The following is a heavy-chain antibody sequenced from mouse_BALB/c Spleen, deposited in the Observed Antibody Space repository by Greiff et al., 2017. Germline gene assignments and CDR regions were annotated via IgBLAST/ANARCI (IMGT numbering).Heavy chain of an antibody. CDR2: IYPYNGGT. J-gene: IGHJ2*01. CDR3: ARSGNYVFDY. V-gene: IGHV1S29*02. Sequence: VQLQQSGPELVKPGASVKISCKASGYTFTDYNMHWVKQSHGKSLEWIGYIYPYNGGTGYNQKFKSKATLTVDNSSSTAYMELRSLTSEDSAVYYCARSGNYVFDYWGQGTTLTVSS. CDR1: GYTFTDYN. D-gene: IGHD2-1*01.